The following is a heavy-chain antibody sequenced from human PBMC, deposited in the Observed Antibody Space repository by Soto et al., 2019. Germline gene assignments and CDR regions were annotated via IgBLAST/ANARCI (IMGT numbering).Heavy chain of an antibody. CDR3: ARDHPHDYVFDY. CDR2: ISAYNGNT. J-gene: IGHJ4*02. D-gene: IGHD4-17*01. V-gene: IGHV1-18*01. Sequence: ASVKVSCKASGYTFTSYGISWVRQAPGQGLERMGWISAYNGNTNCAQKLQGRVTMTTDTSTSTAYMELRSLRSDDTAVYYCARDHPHDYVFDYWGQGTLVTVSS. CDR1: GYTFTSYG.